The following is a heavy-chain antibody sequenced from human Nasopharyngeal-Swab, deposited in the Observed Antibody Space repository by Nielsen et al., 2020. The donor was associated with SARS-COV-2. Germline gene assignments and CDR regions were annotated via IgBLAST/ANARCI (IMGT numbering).Heavy chain of an antibody. Sequence: SSVKVSCKASGGTFNSYGISWVRQAPGQGLEWMGGIIPFFCTANYAQKFQDRVTFTADDSTSTAYMDLSSLRFQDTAVYYCARDQVPAAINDAFDIWGQGTMVTVSS. D-gene: IGHD2-2*01. V-gene: IGHV1-69*01. CDR2: IIPFFCTA. CDR1: GGTFNSYG. J-gene: IGHJ3*02. CDR3: ARDQVPAAINDAFDI.